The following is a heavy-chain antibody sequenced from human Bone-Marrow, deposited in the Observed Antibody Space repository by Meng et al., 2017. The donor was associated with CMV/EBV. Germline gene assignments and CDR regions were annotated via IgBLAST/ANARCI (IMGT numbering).Heavy chain of an antibody. V-gene: IGHV4-39*01. CDR1: GGSISSSSYY. CDR2: IYYSGST. D-gene: IGHD3-3*01. J-gene: IGHJ5*02. Sequence: SETLSLTCTVSGGSISSSSYYWGWIRQPPGKGLEWIGSIYYSGSTYYNPSLKSRVTISVDTSKNQFSLKLSSVTAADTAVYYCARGFWSGYYFLDPWGQGTLVTVSS. CDR3: ARGFWSGYYFLDP.